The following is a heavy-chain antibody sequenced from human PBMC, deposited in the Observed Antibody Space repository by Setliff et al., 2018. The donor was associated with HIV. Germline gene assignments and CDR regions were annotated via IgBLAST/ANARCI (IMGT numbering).Heavy chain of an antibody. V-gene: IGHV1-18*01. CDR1: GYTFTSCG. CDR2: ISAYNGNT. J-gene: IGHJ4*02. CDR3: ARNTYYYDSSGSGGYYFDY. D-gene: IGHD3-22*01. Sequence: ASVKVSCKASGYTFTSCGISWVRQAPGQGLEWMGWISAYNGNTNYAQKLQGRVTMTADTSTSTAYMELRSLRSDDTAVYYCARNTYYYDSSGSGGYYFDYWGQGTQVTVSS.